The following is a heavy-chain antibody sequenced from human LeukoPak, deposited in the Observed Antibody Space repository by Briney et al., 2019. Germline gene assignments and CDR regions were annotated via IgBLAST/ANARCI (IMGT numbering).Heavy chain of an antibody. CDR2: VNPSDGST. CDR3: ARERGFHAFHLFDP. Sequence: ASVKVSCKASGYTFTSYYIHWVRQAPGQGLEWMGIVNPSDGSTGYAQKFQGRVTMTRDMSTSTVYMELSSLRSEDTAFYYCARERGFHAFHLFDPWGQGTLVTVSS. J-gene: IGHJ5*02. V-gene: IGHV1-46*01. CDR1: GYTFTSYY. D-gene: IGHD3-3*02.